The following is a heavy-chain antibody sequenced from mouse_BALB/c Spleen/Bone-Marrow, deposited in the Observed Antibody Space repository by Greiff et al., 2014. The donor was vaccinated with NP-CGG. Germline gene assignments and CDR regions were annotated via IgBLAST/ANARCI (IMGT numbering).Heavy chain of an antibody. J-gene: IGHJ2*01. Sequence: VQLQQSGGALMKPGASVKISCKATGYTFSNYWIQWVKQRLGLGPEWIGEILPGSDNTNYNEKFKGKATFTADTSSNTAYMQLSSLTSEGSAVYYCARGNPFDFWGQGTTLTVSS. V-gene: IGHV1-9*01. CDR3: ARGNPFDF. CDR1: GYTFSNYW. CDR2: ILPGSDNT.